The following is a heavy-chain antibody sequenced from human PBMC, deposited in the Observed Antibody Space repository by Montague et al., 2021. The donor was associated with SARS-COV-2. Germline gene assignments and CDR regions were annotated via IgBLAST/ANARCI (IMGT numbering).Heavy chain of an antibody. J-gene: IGHJ2*01. D-gene: IGHD6-19*01. CDR2: IFGSAAGT. Sequence: SLRLSCAASGFAFNNFAMTWVRQAPGKGLEWVSSIFGSAAGTYYADSVKGRFTISRDNSKNTLYLQMNSLKGEDTAKYYCAKQPGAGAVVYWYFDLWGRGTVVSASA. V-gene: IGHV3-23*01. CDR1: GFAFNNFA. CDR3: AKQPGAGAVVYWYFDL.